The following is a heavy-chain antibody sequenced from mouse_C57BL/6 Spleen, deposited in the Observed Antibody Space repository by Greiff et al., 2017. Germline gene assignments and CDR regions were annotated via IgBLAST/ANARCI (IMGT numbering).Heavy chain of an antibody. D-gene: IGHD2-2*01. CDR2: INPSSGYT. CDR1: GYTFTSYW. J-gene: IGHJ4*01. Sequence: VQLQQSGAELAKPGASVKLSCKASGYTFTSYWMHWVKQRPGQGLEWIGYINPSSGYTKYNQKFKDKATLTADKSSSTAYMQLSSLTYEDSAVYYCARCNYGYYNAMDYWGQGTSVTVSS. V-gene: IGHV1-7*01. CDR3: ARCNYGYYNAMDY.